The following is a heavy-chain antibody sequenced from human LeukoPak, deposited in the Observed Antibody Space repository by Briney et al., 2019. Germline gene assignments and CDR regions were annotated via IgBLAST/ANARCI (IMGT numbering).Heavy chain of an antibody. D-gene: IGHD6-19*01. CDR2: INHSGST. CDR1: GGSFSGYY. CDR3: ARMPRIAVAGRRFDY. Sequence: PSETLSLTCAVYGGSFSGYYWSWIRQPPGKGLEWIGEINHSGSTNYSPSLKSRVTISVDTSKNQFSLKLSSVTAADTAVYYCARMPRIAVAGRRFDYWGQGTLVTVSS. J-gene: IGHJ4*02. V-gene: IGHV4-34*01.